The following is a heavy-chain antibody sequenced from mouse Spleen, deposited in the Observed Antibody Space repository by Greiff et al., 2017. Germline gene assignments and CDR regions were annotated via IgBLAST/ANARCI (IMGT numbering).Heavy chain of an antibody. CDR2: ISSGGST. Sequence: EVMLVESGGGLVKPGGSLKLSCAASGFTFSSYAMSWVRQTPEKRLEWVASISSGGSTYYPDSVKGRFTISRDNARNILYLQMSRLRAEDTAMYYCARPHYDYDRGESFAYWGQGTLFTVSA. D-gene: IGHD2-4*01. CDR1: GFTFSSYA. V-gene: IGHV5-6-5*01. J-gene: IGHJ3*01. CDR3: ARPHYDYDRGESFAY.